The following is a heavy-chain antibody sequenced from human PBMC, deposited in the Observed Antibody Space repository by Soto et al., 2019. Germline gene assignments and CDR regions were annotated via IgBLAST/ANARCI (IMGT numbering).Heavy chain of an antibody. CDR1: GYSFTSYW. V-gene: IGHV5-10-1*01. CDR2: IDPSDSYT. Sequence: PGESLKISCKGSGYSFTSYWISWVRQMPGKGLEWMGRIDPSDSYTNYSPSFQGHVTISADKSISTAYLQWSSLKASDTAMYYCARDSERNTLEAAGLYYYYGMDVWGQGTTVTVSS. CDR3: ARDSERNTLEAAGLYYYYGMDV. D-gene: IGHD6-13*01. J-gene: IGHJ6*02.